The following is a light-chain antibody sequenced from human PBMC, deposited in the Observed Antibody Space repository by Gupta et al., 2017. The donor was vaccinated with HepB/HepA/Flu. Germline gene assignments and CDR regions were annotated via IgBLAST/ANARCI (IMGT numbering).Light chain of an antibody. CDR2: AAS. Sequence: IHMTPSPSSLSASVGDRVTITCRSSQSISSYLNWYQQKPGKAPKLLNYAASSLQSGIPSRFSGSGSGTDFTLTISRLQPEDFATYYCQQCDSTPLTFGGGTKVEIK. J-gene: IGKJ4*01. V-gene: IGKV1-39*01. CDR3: QQCDSTPLT. CDR1: QSISSY.